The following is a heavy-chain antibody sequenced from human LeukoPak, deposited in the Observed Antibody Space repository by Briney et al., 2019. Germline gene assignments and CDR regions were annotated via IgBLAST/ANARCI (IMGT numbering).Heavy chain of an antibody. CDR2: IKQDGSQE. Sequence: GGSLRLSCVASGFYFSAYLMSWVRQAPGKGLEWVANIKQDGSQEFYVDSVKGRFTISRDNGNNSLYLHMSRLRVEDTAVYYCARDLKGFNLWGQGALVPVSS. CDR3: ARDLKGFNL. J-gene: IGHJ5*02. CDR1: GFYFSAYL. V-gene: IGHV3-7*04.